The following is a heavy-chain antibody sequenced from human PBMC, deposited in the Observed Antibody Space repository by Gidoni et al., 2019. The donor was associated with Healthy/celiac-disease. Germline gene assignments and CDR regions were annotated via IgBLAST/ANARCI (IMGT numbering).Heavy chain of an antibody. CDR2: IIPIFGTA. V-gene: IGHV1-69*01. D-gene: IGHD6-19*01. Sequence: QVQLVQSGAEVKTPGCSVKVSCKASVGTFSSHAISWVRQAPGQVLEWMEGIIPIFGTANYAQKFQGRVTITADESTSTAYMELSSLRSEDTAVYYCARVTVAGGPKHYYFDYWGQGTLVTVSS. CDR3: ARVTVAGGPKHYYFDY. CDR1: VGTFSSHA. J-gene: IGHJ4*02.